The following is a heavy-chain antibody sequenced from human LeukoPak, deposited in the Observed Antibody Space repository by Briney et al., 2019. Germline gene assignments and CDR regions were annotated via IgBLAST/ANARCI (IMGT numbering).Heavy chain of an antibody. J-gene: IGHJ3*02. Sequence: PXQTLSLXCAISGDSVSRNTAGWNWIRQAPSRGLEWLERTYYRAKLYSDFASAVRNRISKKTETSKDKYNLKVKAVNPEETDGXXXXXXXLISLANTPLGAFDIWGQGTMVTVSS. CDR3: XXXXLISLANTPLGAFDI. CDR2: TYYRAKLYS. D-gene: IGHD3/OR15-3a*01. CDR1: GDSVSRNTAG. V-gene: IGHV6-1*01.